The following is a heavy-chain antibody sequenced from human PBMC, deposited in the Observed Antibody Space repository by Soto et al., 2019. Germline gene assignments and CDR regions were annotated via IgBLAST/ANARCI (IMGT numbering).Heavy chain of an antibody. Sequence: SETLSLTCTVSGGSISSYYWSWIRQPPGKGLEWIGYIYYSGSTNYNPSLKSRVTISVDTSKNQFSLKLSSVTAADTAVYYCARGEQLWLRVWYYYYGMDVWGQGTTVTGSS. V-gene: IGHV4-59*01. D-gene: IGHD5-18*01. CDR2: IYYSGST. J-gene: IGHJ6*02. CDR3: ARGEQLWLRVWYYYYGMDV. CDR1: GGSISSYY.